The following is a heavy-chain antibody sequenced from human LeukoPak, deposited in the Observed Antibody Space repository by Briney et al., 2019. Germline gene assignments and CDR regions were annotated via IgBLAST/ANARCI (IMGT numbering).Heavy chain of an antibody. J-gene: IGHJ6*02. CDR1: GFTFSSYS. V-gene: IGHV3-48*01. CDR3: ARVGFGELAYYYGMDV. CDR2: ISSSSSTI. Sequence: PGGSLRLSCAASGFTFSSYSMNWVRQAPGKGLEWVSYISSSSSTIYYADSVEGRFTISRDNAKNSLYLQMNSLRAEDTAVYYCARVGFGELAYYYGMDVWGQGTTVTVSS. D-gene: IGHD3-16*01.